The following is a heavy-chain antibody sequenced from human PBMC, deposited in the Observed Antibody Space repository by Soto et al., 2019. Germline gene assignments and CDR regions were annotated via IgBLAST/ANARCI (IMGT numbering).Heavy chain of an antibody. J-gene: IGHJ4*02. Sequence: EVQLLESGEDLVQPGGPLRLSCVASEFTFNSYAMSWVRQAPGMGLEWVSSIIGSGAITYYADSVKGRFTISRDNSKSTLYLQMNSLRVEDTALYYCAKDARDTGGNSGIDYWGQGTLVTVSS. D-gene: IGHD2-21*02. CDR1: EFTFNSYA. V-gene: IGHV3-23*01. CDR3: AKDARDTGGNSGIDY. CDR2: IIGSGAIT.